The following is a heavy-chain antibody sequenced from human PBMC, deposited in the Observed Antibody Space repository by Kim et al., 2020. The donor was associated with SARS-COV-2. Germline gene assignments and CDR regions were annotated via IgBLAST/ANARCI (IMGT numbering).Heavy chain of an antibody. V-gene: IGHV3-23*01. D-gene: IGHD6-13*01. Sequence: GGSLRLSCAASGFIFTGYAMSWVRQAQGKGLEWVSGISGGGDSTFYADSVKGRFSISKDKSKKTLYLQMSSLRAEDTALYYCARAIAPGRPYYFDYWGQGILVTVSS. CDR2: ISGGGDST. CDR3: ARAIAPGRPYYFDY. CDR1: GFIFTGYA. J-gene: IGHJ4*02.